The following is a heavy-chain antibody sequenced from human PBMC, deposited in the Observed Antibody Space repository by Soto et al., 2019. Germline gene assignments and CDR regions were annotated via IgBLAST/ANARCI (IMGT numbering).Heavy chain of an antibody. J-gene: IGHJ6*02. CDR2: IYYSGST. CDR1: GGSISSYY. D-gene: IGHD6-13*01. CDR3: AREGVSSSWYNYYGMDV. V-gene: IGHV4-59*01. Sequence: QVQLQESGPGLVKPSETLSLTCTVSGGSISSYYWSWIRQPPGKGLEWIGYIYYSGSTNYNPSLKSRVTISVDTSKNQFSLKRSSVTAADTAVYYCAREGVSSSWYNYYGMDVWGQGTTVTVSS.